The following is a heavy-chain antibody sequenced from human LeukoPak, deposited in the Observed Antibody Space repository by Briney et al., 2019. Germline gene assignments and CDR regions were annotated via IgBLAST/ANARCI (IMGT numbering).Heavy chain of an antibody. V-gene: IGHV3-9*01. CDR1: GFTFDDYA. J-gene: IGHJ3*02. CDR3: AKDIHYYDPGGAFDI. Sequence: GGSLRLSCAASGFTFDDYAMHWVRQAPGKGLEWVSGISWNSGSIGYADSVKGRFTISRDNAKNSLYLQMNSLRAEDTALYYCAKDIHYYDPGGAFDIWGQGTMVTVSS. D-gene: IGHD3-22*01. CDR2: ISWNSGSI.